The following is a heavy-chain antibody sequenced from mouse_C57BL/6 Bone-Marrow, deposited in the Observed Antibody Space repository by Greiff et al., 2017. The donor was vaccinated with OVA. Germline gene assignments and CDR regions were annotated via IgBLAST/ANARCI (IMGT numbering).Heavy chain of an antibody. CDR1: GFNIKDAY. CDR3: TRWLPTSWFAY. CDR2: IDPENGDT. V-gene: IGHV14-4*01. Sequence: VQLQQSGAELVRPGASVKLSCTASGFNIKDAYMHWVKQRPDQGLEWIGWIDPENGDTEYASKFQGKATITADTSSNTAYLQLSSLTSEDTAVYYCTRWLPTSWFAYWGQGTLVTVSA. J-gene: IGHJ3*01. D-gene: IGHD2-3*01.